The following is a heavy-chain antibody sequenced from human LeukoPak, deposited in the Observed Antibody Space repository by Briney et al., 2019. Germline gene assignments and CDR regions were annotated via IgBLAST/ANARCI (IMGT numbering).Heavy chain of an antibody. CDR1: EGTFGGFS. Sequence: SVKVSCKASEGTFGGFSIDWVRQAPGQGLDWMGGIIVIFDTINYAQKFQGRVTISTDESTNTVYMELSSLKPEDTAVYYCAAGRRLGEIFFDYWGQGSLVTVSS. CDR2: IIVIFDTI. D-gene: IGHD3-10*01. V-gene: IGHV1-69*05. CDR3: AAGRRLGEIFFDY. J-gene: IGHJ4*02.